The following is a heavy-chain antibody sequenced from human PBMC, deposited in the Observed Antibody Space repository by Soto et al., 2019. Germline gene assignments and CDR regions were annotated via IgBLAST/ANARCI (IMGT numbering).Heavy chain of an antibody. V-gene: IGHV4-4*07. J-gene: IGHJ4*02. Sequence: KPSETLSLTCTVSGGSISSYYWSWYRQPAGKGLEWIGRISTTGSPSYNPSLESRVTVSVDTSKNQLSLRLSSVIAADTAVYYCAREREEMGQWLALFDSWGQGTPVTVSS. CDR3: AREREEMGQWLALFDS. D-gene: IGHD6-19*01. CDR2: ISTTGSP. CDR1: GGSISSYY.